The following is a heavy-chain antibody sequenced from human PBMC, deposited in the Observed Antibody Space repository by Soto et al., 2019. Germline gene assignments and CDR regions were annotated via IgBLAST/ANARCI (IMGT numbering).Heavy chain of an antibody. J-gene: IGHJ3*02. CDR1: GFTFDDYA. CDR2: ISWNSGSI. V-gene: IGHV3-9*01. CDR3: AKDDSSGWPRGAFDI. D-gene: IGHD6-19*01. Sequence: GGSLRLSCAASGFTFDDYAMHWVRQAPGKGLEWVSGISWNSGSIGYADSVKGRFTISRDNAKNSLYLQMNSLRAEDTALYYCAKDDSSGWPRGAFDIWGQGTMVTVSS.